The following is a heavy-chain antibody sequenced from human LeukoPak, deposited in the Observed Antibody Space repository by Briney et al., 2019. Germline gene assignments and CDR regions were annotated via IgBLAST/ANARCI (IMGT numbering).Heavy chain of an antibody. CDR2: INLSRGTT. CDR1: GYTFINSY. V-gene: IGHV1-46*01. Sequence: ASVKVSCKTSGYTFINSYMHWVREAPGQGLEWMGIINLSRGTTGYAQKFQGRVTMTRDMSTTTVYMELSSLRGEDTALYYCARGDSSSILINDAFDFWGQGTMVTVSS. J-gene: IGHJ3*01. CDR3: ARGDSSSILINDAFDF. D-gene: IGHD2-21*01.